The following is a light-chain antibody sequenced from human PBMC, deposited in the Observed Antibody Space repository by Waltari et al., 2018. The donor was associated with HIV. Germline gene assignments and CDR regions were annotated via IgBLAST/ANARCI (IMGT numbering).Light chain of an antibody. CDR2: KDT. V-gene: IGLV3-25*03. Sequence: SYELTQPPSVSVSPGQTAKITCSGDALPNPSAHWYQQKPGQAPLLVIYKDTQRPSGIPERFSGSHSGTTVTLIISGVQAEDEADYYCESADNSGTYWVFGGGTKLSVL. CDR3: ESADNSGTYWV. J-gene: IGLJ3*02. CDR1: ALPNPS.